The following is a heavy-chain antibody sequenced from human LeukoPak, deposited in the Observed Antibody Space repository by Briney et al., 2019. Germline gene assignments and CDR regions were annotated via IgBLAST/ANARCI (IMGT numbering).Heavy chain of an antibody. CDR3: ARDRGITMIVVDLDY. D-gene: IGHD3-22*01. CDR1: GYTFTGYY. J-gene: IGHJ4*02. CDR2: INPNSGDT. Sequence: ASVKVSCKASGYTFTGYYMHWVRQAPGQGLEWMGWINPNSGDTNYAQKFQGRVTMTRDTSISTAYMELTRLRSDDTAVYYCARDRGITMIVVDLDYWGQGTLVTVSS. V-gene: IGHV1-2*02.